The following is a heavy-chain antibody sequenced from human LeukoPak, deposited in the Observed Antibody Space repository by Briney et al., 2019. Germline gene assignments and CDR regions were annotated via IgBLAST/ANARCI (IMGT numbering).Heavy chain of an antibody. CDR3: ARMEVGPHWFDP. D-gene: IGHD3-3*01. CDR2: INHSGST. J-gene: IGHJ5*02. Sequence: PSETLSLTCAVYGGSFSGYYWSWIRQPPGKGLEWIGEINHSGSTNYNPSLKSRVTISVDTSKNQLSLKLSYVTAADTAVYYCARMEVGPHWFDPWGQGTLVTVSS. CDR1: GGSFSGYY. V-gene: IGHV4-34*01.